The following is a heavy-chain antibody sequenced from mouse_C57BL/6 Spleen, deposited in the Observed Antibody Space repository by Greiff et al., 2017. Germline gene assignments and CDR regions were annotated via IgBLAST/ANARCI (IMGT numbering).Heavy chain of an antibody. V-gene: IGHV5-6*01. CDR1: GFTFSSYG. CDR3: ARLWDYAPFDY. Sequence: EVHLVESGGDLVKPGGSLKLSCAASGFTFSSYGMSWVRQTPDKRLEWVATISSGGSYTYYPDSVKGRFTISRDNAKNTLYLQMSSLKSEDTAMYYCARLWDYAPFDYWGQGTTLTVSS. CDR2: ISSGGSYT. J-gene: IGHJ2*01. D-gene: IGHD2-4*01.